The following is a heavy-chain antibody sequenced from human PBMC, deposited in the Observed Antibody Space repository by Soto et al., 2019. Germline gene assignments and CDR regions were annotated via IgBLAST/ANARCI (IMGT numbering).Heavy chain of an antibody. CDR1: GYTFTSYG. CDR2: ISAYNGNT. Sequence: QVQLVQSGAEVKKPGASVKVSCKASGYTFTSYGISWVRQAPGQGLEWMGWISAYNGNTNYAQKLQGRVTMTTDTSTSTAYMELRSLRSDDTAVYYCAREPHRVVLMVYARRHFDYWGQGTLVTVSS. V-gene: IGHV1-18*01. J-gene: IGHJ4*02. CDR3: AREPHRVVLMVYARRHFDY. D-gene: IGHD2-8*01.